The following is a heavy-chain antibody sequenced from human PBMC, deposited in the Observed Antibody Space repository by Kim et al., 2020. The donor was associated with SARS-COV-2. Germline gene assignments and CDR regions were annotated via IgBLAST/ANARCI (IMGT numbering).Heavy chain of an antibody. V-gene: IGHV4-4*02. CDR3: ARGRYSSGWSDPDY. Sequence: SETLSLTCAVSGGSISSSNWWSWVRQPPGKGLEWIGEIYHSGSTNYNPSLKSRVTISVDKSKNQFSLKLSSVTAADTAVYYCARGRYSSGWSDPDYWGQGTLVTVSS. D-gene: IGHD6-19*01. CDR1: GGSISSSNW. CDR2: IYHSGST. J-gene: IGHJ4*02.